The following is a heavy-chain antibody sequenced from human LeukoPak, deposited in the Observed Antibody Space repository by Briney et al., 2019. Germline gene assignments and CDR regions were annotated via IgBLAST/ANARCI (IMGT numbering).Heavy chain of an antibody. V-gene: IGHV1-69*05. J-gene: IGHJ5*02. CDR3: AGAEEDGYNWSGWFDP. CDR1: GGTFSSYA. D-gene: IGHD5-24*01. CDR2: IIPIFGTA. Sequence: SVKVSCKASGGTFSSYAISWVRQAPGQGLEWMGGIIPIFGTANYAQKFQGRVTITTDESTSTACMELSSLRSEDTAVYYCAGAEEDGYNWSGWFDPWGQGTPVTVSS.